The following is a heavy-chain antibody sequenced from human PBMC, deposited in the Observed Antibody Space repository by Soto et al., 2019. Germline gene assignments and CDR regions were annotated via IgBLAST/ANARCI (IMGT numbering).Heavy chain of an antibody. CDR2: IIPIFGTA. CDR3: ARVKAVAGTSLLYYYYGMDV. D-gene: IGHD6-19*01. CDR1: GGTFSSYA. Sequence: GASVKVSCKASGGTFSSYAISWVRQAPGQGLEWMGGIIPIFGTANYAQKFQGRVTITADESTSTAYMELSSLRSEDTAVYYCARVKAVAGTSLLYYYYGMDVWGQGTTVTVS. J-gene: IGHJ6*02. V-gene: IGHV1-69*13.